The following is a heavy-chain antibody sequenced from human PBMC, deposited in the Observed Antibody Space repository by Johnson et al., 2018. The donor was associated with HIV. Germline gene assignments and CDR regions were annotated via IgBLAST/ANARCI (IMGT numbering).Heavy chain of an antibody. J-gene: IGHJ3*02. CDR3: ARGGGSYDAGDAFDT. Sequence: VQLVESGGGLVQPGGSLRLSCAASGFTFGSYAMSWVRQAPGKGLEWVSIIYSGGSTFYADSVKGRFTISRDNYKNTVYLQMNSLRAEDTAVYYCARGGGSYDAGDAFDTWGQGTMVTVSS. CDR1: GFTFGSYA. V-gene: IGHV3-66*01. CDR2: IYSGGST. D-gene: IGHD1-26*01.